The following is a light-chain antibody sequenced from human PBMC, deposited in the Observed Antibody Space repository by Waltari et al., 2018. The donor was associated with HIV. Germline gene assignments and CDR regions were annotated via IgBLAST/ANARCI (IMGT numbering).Light chain of an antibody. Sequence: QSVLTQPPSASGTPGQRVPISCSGSSSNIRSNTVSWYQQLPGTAPKLLIYSNAQRPSGVPDRFSGSKSGTSASLAISGLQSEDEADYYCAAWDDSLNGWVFGGGTKLTVL. CDR1: SSNIRSNT. CDR2: SNA. V-gene: IGLV1-44*01. J-gene: IGLJ3*02. CDR3: AAWDDSLNGWV.